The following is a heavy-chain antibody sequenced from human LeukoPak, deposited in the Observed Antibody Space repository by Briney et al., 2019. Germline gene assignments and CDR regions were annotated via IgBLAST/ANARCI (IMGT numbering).Heavy chain of an antibody. CDR2: MNPNNGNT. J-gene: IGHJ5*02. V-gene: IGHV1-8*01. CDR3: VRDGEGAAISVSYWFDP. CDR1: GFTFTGYD. D-gene: IGHD2-2*02. Sequence: ASVKVSCKASGFTFTGYDINWVRQASGQGLEWMGWMNPNNGNTGYAQKFQGRVTMTRDTSISTAYMELRGLRSEDTAVYYCVRDGEGAAISVSYWFDPWGQGTLVTVSS.